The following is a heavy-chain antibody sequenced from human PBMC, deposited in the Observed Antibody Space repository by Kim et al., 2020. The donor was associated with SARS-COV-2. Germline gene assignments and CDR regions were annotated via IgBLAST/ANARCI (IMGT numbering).Heavy chain of an antibody. CDR3: ARREGGSSSWYVAYGMDV. CDR1: GYSFTSYW. J-gene: IGHJ6*02. D-gene: IGHD6-13*01. CDR2: IYPGDSDT. V-gene: IGHV5-51*01. Sequence: GESLKISCKGSGYSFTSYWIGWVRQMPGKGLEWMGIIYPGDSDTRYSPSFQGQVTISADKSISTAYLQWSSLKASDTAMYYCARREGGSSSWYVAYGMDVWGQGTTVTVSS.